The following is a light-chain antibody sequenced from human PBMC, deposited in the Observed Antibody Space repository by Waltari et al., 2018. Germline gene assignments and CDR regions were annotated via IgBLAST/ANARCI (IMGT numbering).Light chain of an antibody. V-gene: IGKV3-20*01. CDR1: QSVSSSY. CDR3: QQYGSSPWT. J-gene: IGKJ1*01. CDR2: GAS. Sequence: EIVLTQSPGTLSLSHGERATLSCRASQSVSSSYLAWYQQKPGQAPRVLIHGASNRATGIPDRFSGSGSGTDFTLTISRLEPEDFAVYYCQQYGSSPWTFGQGTKVEIK.